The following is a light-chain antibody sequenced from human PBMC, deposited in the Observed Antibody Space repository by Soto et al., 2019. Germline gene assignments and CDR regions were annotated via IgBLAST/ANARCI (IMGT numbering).Light chain of an antibody. CDR3: QQYGGSVT. J-gene: IGKJ4*01. V-gene: IGKV3-20*01. CDR2: GPS. Sequence: EIALTQSPGTLSLSPGESASLSCMAIQSVRSSFFAWYQQNPGQAPRLLIYGPSTRATGIPDRFSGSGSGTDFTLSISRREPDAFAVYYGQQYGGSVTFGGGTKVEIK. CDR1: QSVRSSF.